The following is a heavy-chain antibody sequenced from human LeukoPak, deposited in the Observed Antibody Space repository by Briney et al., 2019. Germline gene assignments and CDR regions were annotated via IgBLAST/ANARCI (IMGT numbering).Heavy chain of an antibody. CDR3: ARDPRPYGDYGRFDT. CDR1: GFLFSSFA. J-gene: IGHJ5*02. CDR2: ISYDGRDK. D-gene: IGHD4-17*01. V-gene: IGHV3-30*04. Sequence: GGSLSLSCSASGFLFSSFAMHWVRQTPGKGLEWVAVISYDGRDKVYRDSVKGRFTISRDNSNNTVLLQMNSLREEDSGLYYCARDPRPYGDYGRFDTWGQGTLITVSS.